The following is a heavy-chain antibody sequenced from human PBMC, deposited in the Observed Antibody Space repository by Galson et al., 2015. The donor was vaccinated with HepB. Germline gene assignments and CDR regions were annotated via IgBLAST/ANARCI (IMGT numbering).Heavy chain of an antibody. CDR1: GFTFSSYS. CDR2: ISSSSSYI. D-gene: IGHD6-13*01. J-gene: IGHJ4*02. V-gene: IGHV3-21*01. Sequence: SLRLSCAASGFTFSSYSMNWVRQAPGKGLEWVSSISSSSSYIYYADSVKGRFTISRDNAKNSLYLQMNSLRAEDTAVYYCARDPPFHSSSWYLEDYWGQGTLATVSS. CDR3: ARDPPFHSSSWYLEDY.